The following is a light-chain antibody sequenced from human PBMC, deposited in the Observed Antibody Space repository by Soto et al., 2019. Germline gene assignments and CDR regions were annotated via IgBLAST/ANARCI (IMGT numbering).Light chain of an antibody. V-gene: IGKV1-39*01. Sequence: DIQMTQSPSSLSASLGDRVIITCRASQTISNFLNWYQQKPGKAPKLLIYAAASLQSGVPSRFSGSGSGTDFTLTISSLQPEDFATYYCQQSYSTPAITFGQGTRLEIK. CDR1: QTISNF. CDR3: QQSYSTPAIT. J-gene: IGKJ5*01. CDR2: AAA.